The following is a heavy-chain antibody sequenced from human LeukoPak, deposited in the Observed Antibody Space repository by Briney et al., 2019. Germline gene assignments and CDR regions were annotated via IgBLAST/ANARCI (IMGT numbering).Heavy chain of an antibody. D-gene: IGHD5-12*01. Sequence: GGSLRLSCAASGFTVSSNFMGWVRQAPGKGLEWVSVIYSGGDAYYADSVKGRFTISRDNSKNTLYLQMNSLRAEDTAVYYCAKDQGYSGYIWGQGTLVTVSS. CDR2: IYSGGDA. V-gene: IGHV3-66*01. CDR1: GFTVSSNF. J-gene: IGHJ4*02. CDR3: AKDQGYSGYI.